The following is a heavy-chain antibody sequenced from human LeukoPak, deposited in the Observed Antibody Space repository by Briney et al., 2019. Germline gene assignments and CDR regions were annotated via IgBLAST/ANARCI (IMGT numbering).Heavy chain of an antibody. V-gene: IGHV4-59*11. Sequence: SETLSLTCVVSGGSLSTHHWSWIRQSPGRGLEWIGYISDSGSTNYNPSLKSRVTISVDTSENQFSLMLSSVTAADTAVYYCARGYDSSAYYPFNYWGQGTLATVSS. J-gene: IGHJ4*02. D-gene: IGHD3-22*01. CDR3: ARGYDSSAYYPFNY. CDR1: GGSLSTHH. CDR2: ISDSGST.